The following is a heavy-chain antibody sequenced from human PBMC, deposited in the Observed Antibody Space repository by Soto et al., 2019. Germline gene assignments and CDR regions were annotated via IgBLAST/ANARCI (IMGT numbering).Heavy chain of an antibody. CDR1: GFALSSFW. J-gene: IGHJ4*02. Sequence: EVQLVESGGDLVQPGGSLRLSCVASGFALSSFWMTWVRQAPGKGLEWVGKIKGDGSEQNYVDSVRGRFTISRDNAKNSVYLQMNSRSVDDTAVYYCTRNQVKADYWGQGTLVTVSS. V-gene: IGHV3-7*01. CDR2: IKGDGSEQ. CDR3: TRNQVKADY. D-gene: IGHD3-22*01.